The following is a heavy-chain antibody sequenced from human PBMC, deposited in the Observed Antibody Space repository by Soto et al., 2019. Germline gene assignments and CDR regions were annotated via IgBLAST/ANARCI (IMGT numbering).Heavy chain of an antibody. CDR3: AKDLPLRYFDFDAFDI. CDR1: GFTFSSYA. V-gene: IGHV3-23*01. D-gene: IGHD3-9*01. J-gene: IGHJ3*02. Sequence: GGSLRLSCAASGFTFSSYAMSWVRQAPGKGLEWVSAISGSGGSTYYADSVKGRFTISRDNSKNTLYLQMNSLRAEDTAVYYCAKDLPLRYFDFDAFDIWGQGTMVTVSS. CDR2: ISGSGGST.